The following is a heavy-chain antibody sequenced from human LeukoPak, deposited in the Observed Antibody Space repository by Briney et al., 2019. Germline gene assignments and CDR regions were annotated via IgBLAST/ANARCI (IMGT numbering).Heavy chain of an antibody. V-gene: IGHV3-23*01. CDR3: VKAHCSSTVCYYYYYMDV. CDR2: IRSDDGST. J-gene: IGHJ6*03. D-gene: IGHD2-2*01. Sequence: GGSLRLSSAASGFTFDKYALSWVRQAPGKGLEWVSAIRSDDGSTYYADSVKGRFTISRDNSKNTLYPQMNSLRAEDTAVYYCVKAHCSSTVCYYYYYMDVWGKGTTVTVSS. CDR1: GFTFDKYA.